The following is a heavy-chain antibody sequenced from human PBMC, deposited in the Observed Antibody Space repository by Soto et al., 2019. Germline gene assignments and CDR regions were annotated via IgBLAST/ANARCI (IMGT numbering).Heavy chain of an antibody. CDR3: ASTSVSAATLVGWFDP. CDR1: GYTFTSYG. D-gene: IGHD2-2*01. J-gene: IGHJ5*02. V-gene: IGHV1-18*01. CDR2: ISAYNGNT. Sequence: ASVKVSCKASGYTFTSYGISWVRQAPGQGLEWMGWISAYNGNTNYAQKLQGRVTMTTDTSTSTAYMELRSLRSDDTAVYYCASTSVSAATLVGWFDPWGQGTQVTVSS.